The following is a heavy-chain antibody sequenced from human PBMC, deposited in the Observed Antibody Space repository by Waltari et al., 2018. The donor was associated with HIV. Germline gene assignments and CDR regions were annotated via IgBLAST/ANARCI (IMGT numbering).Heavy chain of an antibody. J-gene: IGHJ4*02. CDR1: GFTFSSYW. CDR2: IKQDGREK. Sequence: EVQLVESGGGLVQPGGSLRLSCAASGFTFSSYWMTWVRQAPGKGLEWVANIKQDGREKYTVDSVKGRFTIPRDNAKNSLYLQMNSLRADDTAVYYCARARHNSGSYYPHFDYWGQGILVTVSS. CDR3: ARARHNSGSYYPHFDY. D-gene: IGHD1-26*01. V-gene: IGHV3-7*01.